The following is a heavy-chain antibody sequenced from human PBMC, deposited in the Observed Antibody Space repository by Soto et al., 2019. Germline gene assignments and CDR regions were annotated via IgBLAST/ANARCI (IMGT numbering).Heavy chain of an antibody. CDR3: AKRGVDTFGLSY. CDR1: GFTFSSVW. V-gene: IGHV3-74*01. J-gene: IGHJ4*02. D-gene: IGHD3-10*01. Sequence: EVQLVESGGGLVQPGGSLRLSCAVSGFTFSSVWMHWVRHAPGEGLVWVSRINTDGSSTSYADSVKGRFTISRDNAKNTLYLQMNSLRVEDTAMYYCAKRGVDTFGLSYWGQGTLVTVSS. CDR2: INTDGSST.